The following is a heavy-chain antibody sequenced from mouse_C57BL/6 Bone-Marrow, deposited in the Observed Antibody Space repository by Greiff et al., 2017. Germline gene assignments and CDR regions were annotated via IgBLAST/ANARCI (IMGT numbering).Heavy chain of an antibody. V-gene: IGHV1-26*01. CDR3: ASEGLGYPYYYAMDY. CDR2: INPNNGGT. CDR1: GYTFTDYY. D-gene: IGHD2-14*01. J-gene: IGHJ4*01. Sequence: EVQLQQSGPELVKPGASVKISCKASGYTFTDYYMNWVKKSHGKSLEWIGDINPNNGGTSYNQKFKGKATLTVDKSSSRAYMELRSLASEDSAVYYCASEGLGYPYYYAMDYWGQGTSVTVPS.